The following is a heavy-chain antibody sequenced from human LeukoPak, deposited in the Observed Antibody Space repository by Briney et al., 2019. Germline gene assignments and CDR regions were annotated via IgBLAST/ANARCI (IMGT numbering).Heavy chain of an antibody. CDR3: ARDCWDYDSSGCYFDY. CDR1: GYTFTSYG. V-gene: IGHV1-18*01. CDR2: ISAYNGNT. Sequence: ASVKVSCKASGYTFTSYGISWVRQVPGQGLEWMGWISAYNGNTNYAQKLQGRVTMTTDTSTSTAYMELRSLRPDDTAVYYCARDCWDYDSSGCYFDYWGQGTLVTVSS. D-gene: IGHD3-22*01. J-gene: IGHJ4*02.